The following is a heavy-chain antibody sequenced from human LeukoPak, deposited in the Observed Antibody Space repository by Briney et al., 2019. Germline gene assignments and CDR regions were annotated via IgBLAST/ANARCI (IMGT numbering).Heavy chain of an antibody. CDR2: IIPIFGTA. CDR3: ARGIAARSGARLPFDY. D-gene: IGHD6-6*01. CDR1: GGTFSSYA. J-gene: IGHJ4*02. Sequence: SVKVSCKASGGTFSSYAISWVRQAPGQGLEWMGGIIPIFGTANYAQKFQGRVTITTDESTSTAYVELSSLRSEDTAVYYCARGIAARSGARLPFDYWGQGTLVTVSS. V-gene: IGHV1-69*05.